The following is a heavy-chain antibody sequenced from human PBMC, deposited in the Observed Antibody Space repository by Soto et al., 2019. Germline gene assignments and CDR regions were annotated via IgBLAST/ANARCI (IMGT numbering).Heavy chain of an antibody. CDR1: GFTFSSYS. CDR3: ARDAENDFWSGCRTGLYYYGMDV. CDR2: ISSSSSTI. J-gene: IGHJ6*02. D-gene: IGHD3-3*01. Sequence: GGSLRLSCAASGFTFSSYSMNWVRQAPGKGLEWVSYISSSSSTIYYADSVKGRFTISRDNAKNSLYLQMNSLRDEDTAVYYCARDAENDFWSGCRTGLYYYGMDVWGQGTTVTVSS. V-gene: IGHV3-48*02.